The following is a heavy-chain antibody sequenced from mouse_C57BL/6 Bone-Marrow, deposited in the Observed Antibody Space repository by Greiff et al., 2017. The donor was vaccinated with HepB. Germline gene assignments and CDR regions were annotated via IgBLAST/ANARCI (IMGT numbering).Heavy chain of an antibody. D-gene: IGHD1-1*01. V-gene: IGHV3-6*01. CDR3: ARDYGSSYPY. CDR1: GYSITSGYY. J-gene: IGHJ4*01. Sequence: EVQLVESGPGLVKPSQSLSLTCSVTGYSITSGYYWNWIRQFPGNKLEWMGYISYDGSNNYNPSLKNRISITRDTPKNQFFLKLNSVTTEDTATYYCARDYGSSYPYWGQGTSVTVSS. CDR2: ISYDGSN.